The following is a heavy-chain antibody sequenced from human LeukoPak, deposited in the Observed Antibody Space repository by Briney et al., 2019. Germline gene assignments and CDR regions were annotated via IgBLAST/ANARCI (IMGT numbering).Heavy chain of an antibody. Sequence: SETLSLTCTVSGGSISNGDYFWSWIRQPPGKGLEWIGYIYYSGNTDYSPSLKSRVTISVDTSKNQFSLKLSSVTAADTAVYFCVRSSGFYYGYFDYWGQGALVTVSS. CDR1: GGSISNGDYF. CDR2: IYYSGNT. V-gene: IGHV4-30-4*01. CDR3: VRSSGFYYGYFDY. J-gene: IGHJ4*02. D-gene: IGHD3-22*01.